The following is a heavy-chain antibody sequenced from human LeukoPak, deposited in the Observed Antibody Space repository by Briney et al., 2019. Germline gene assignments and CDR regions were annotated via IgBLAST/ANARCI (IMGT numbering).Heavy chain of an antibody. CDR2: INHSGST. Sequence: SETLSLTCAVYGGSFSGYYWSWIRQPPGKGLEWIGEINHSGSTNYNPSLKSRVTISVDTSKNQFSLKLSSVTAADTAVYYCARGSRDTMVRGVIIPLGYWGQGTLVTVSS. J-gene: IGHJ4*02. D-gene: IGHD3-10*01. CDR1: GGSFSGYY. CDR3: ARGSRDTMVRGVIIPLGY. V-gene: IGHV4-34*01.